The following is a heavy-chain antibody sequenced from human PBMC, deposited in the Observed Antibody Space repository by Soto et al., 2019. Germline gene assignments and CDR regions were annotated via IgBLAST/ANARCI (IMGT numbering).Heavy chain of an antibody. CDR3: ATPGARYFISFDV. D-gene: IGHD3-16*02. CDR1: GYTFTRNW. V-gene: IGHV5-51*01. J-gene: IGHJ3*01. Sequence: ESLTISCKGSGYTFTRNWIGWVRQMPGKGLEWMGIIFPIDSDTRYSPSSQGQVTISADNSISTAYLQWSSLKASDTAIYYCATPGARYFISFDVCVQGTIVSVS. CDR2: IFPIDSDT.